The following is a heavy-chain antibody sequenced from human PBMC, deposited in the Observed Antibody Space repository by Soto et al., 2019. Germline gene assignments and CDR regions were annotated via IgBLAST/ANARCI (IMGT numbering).Heavy chain of an antibody. CDR1: GYTFSSRW. Sequence: GESLKISCKGSGYTFSSRWIGWVRQMPGRGLEWMGVIYPADSDTRYSPSFQGQVTISADKSINTAYLQWSDLKTSDTAMYYCARNDYNGDSVDSWGQGTLVTVSS. D-gene: IGHD2-21*02. CDR2: IYPADSDT. CDR3: ARNDYNGDSVDS. J-gene: IGHJ5*01. V-gene: IGHV5-51*01.